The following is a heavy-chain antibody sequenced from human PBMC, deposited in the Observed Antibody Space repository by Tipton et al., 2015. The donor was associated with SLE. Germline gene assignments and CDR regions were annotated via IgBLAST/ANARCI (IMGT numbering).Heavy chain of an antibody. D-gene: IGHD3-9*01. CDR2: INHSGST. CDR1: GGSFSGYY. CDR3: ASGILTGHAGFDV. J-gene: IGHJ3*01. Sequence: TLSLTCAVYGGSFSGYYWSWIRQPPGKGLEWIGEINHSGSTDYKPSLKSRVTISVDTSKNQFSPKLSSVTAADTAVYYCASGILTGHAGFDVWGPGTMVTVSS. V-gene: IGHV4-34*01.